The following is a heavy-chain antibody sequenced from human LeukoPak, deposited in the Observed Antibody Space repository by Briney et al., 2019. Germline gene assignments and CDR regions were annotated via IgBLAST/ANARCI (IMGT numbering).Heavy chain of an antibody. V-gene: IGHV3-48*03. CDR3: ARASVDFGDYGGFDY. Sequence: PGGSLSLSRAASGFTYRGYEMKCVPQAPGGGVEWLSYITGSGSTIYYAASLKGRFTISRDNAKNSLYLQMSSLRAEDTAVYYCARASVDFGDYGGFDYWGQGTLVTVSS. CDR2: ITGSGSTI. CDR1: GFTYRGYE. J-gene: IGHJ4*02. D-gene: IGHD4-17*01.